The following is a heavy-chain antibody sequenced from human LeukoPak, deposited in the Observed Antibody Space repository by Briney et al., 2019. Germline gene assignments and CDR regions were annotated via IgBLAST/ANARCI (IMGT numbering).Heavy chain of an antibody. CDR2: IYTSGST. CDR1: GGSISSGSYY. Sequence: PSETLSLTCTVSGGSISSGSYYWSWIRQPAGKGLEWIGRIYTSGSTNYNPSLKSRVTISVDTSKNQFSLKLSSVTAADTAVYYCARLWGSIFGVVILYYFDYWGQGTLVTVSS. V-gene: IGHV4-61*02. J-gene: IGHJ4*02. CDR3: ARLWGSIFGVVILYYFDY. D-gene: IGHD3-3*01.